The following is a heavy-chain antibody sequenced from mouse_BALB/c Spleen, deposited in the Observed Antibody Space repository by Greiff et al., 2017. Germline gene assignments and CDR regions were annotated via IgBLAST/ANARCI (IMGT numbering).Heavy chain of an antibody. CDR2: IRLKSNNYAT. CDR3: TRGVWPDYYAMDY. CDR1: GFTFSNYW. J-gene: IGHJ4*01. D-gene: IGHD2-10*02. V-gene: IGHV6-6*02. Sequence: EVQRVESGGGLVQPGGSMKLSCVASGFTFSNYWMNWVRQSPEKGLEWVAEIRLKSNNYATHYAESVKGRFTISRDDSKSSVYLQMNNLRAEDTGIYYCTRGVWPDYYAMDYWGQGTSVTVSS.